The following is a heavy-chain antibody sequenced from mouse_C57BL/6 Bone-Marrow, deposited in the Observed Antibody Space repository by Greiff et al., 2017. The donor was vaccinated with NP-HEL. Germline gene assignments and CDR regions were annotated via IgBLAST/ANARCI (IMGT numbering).Heavy chain of an antibody. J-gene: IGHJ3*01. CDR1: GYSFTSYY. D-gene: IGHD2-2*01. CDR2: IYPGSGNT. CDR3: AREGYTWCAY. V-gene: IGHV1-66*01. Sequence: QVQLQQSGPELVKPGASVKISCKASGYSFTSYYIHWVKQRPGQGLEWIGWIYPGSGNTKYNEKFKGKAILTADTSSSTAYMELSSLTSEDSAVYYCAREGYTWCAYWGQGTLVTVSA.